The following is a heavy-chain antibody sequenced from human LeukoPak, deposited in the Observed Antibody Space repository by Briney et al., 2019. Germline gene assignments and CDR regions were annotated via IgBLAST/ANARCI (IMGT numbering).Heavy chain of an antibody. CDR2: ISGSGGST. CDR3: ARDTAELRYFRYYYMDV. CDR1: GFTFSSYA. D-gene: IGHD3-9*01. J-gene: IGHJ6*03. V-gene: IGHV3-23*01. Sequence: GGSLRLSCAASGFTFSSYAMSWVRQAPGKGLEWVSAISGSGGSTYYADSVKGRFTISKDNSKDTLYLQMNSLRAEDTAVYYCARDTAELRYFRYYYMDVWGKGTTVTVSS.